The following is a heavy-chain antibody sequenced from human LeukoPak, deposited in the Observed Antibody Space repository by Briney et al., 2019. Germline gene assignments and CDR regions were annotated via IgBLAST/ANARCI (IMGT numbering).Heavy chain of an antibody. CDR3: ARPQDYGDYFDY. D-gene: IGHD4-17*01. CDR2: IYPGDSDT. V-gene: IGHV5-51*03. CDR1: GYNFTSYW. J-gene: IGHJ4*02. Sequence: GGSLQISCKGSGYNFTSYWIGSVRHMPGKCLEWMGIIYPGDSDTRYSPSFQGQVTISADKSISTAYLQWSSLKASDTAMYYCARPQDYGDYFDYWGQGTLVTVSS.